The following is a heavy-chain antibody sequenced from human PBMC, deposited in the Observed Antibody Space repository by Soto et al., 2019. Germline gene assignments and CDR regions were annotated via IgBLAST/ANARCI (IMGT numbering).Heavy chain of an antibody. V-gene: IGHV3-30*18. D-gene: IGHD3-10*01. CDR2: ISYDGSNK. J-gene: IGHJ4*02. CDR3: AKVQVSAMARGDH. CDR1: GFTFSSYG. Sequence: GGSLRLSCAASGFTFSSYGMHWVRQAPGKGLEWVAVISYDGSNKYYADSVKGRFTISRDNSKNTLYLQMNSLRAEDTAVYYCAKVQVSAMARGDHWGQGTLVTVS.